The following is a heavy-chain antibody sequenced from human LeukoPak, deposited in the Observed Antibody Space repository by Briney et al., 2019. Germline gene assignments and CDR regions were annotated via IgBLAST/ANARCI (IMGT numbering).Heavy chain of an antibody. CDR3: ARRLRYTSALDY. Sequence: GGSLRLSCAASGFTFSSYWMHWVRQAPGKGLVWVSRITSDGSTTRYADSVKGRFTISRDNAKNTVYLQMNSLRADDTAVYYCARRLRYTSALDYWGQGTLVTVSS. V-gene: IGHV3-74*01. CDR2: ITSDGSTT. D-gene: IGHD1-14*01. CDR1: GFTFSSYW. J-gene: IGHJ4*02.